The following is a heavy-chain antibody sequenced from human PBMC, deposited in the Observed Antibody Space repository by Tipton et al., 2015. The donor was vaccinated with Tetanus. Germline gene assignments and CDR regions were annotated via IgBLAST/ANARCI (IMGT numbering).Heavy chain of an antibody. J-gene: IGHJ3*02. CDR2: ISFDGADN. D-gene: IGHD1-26*01. CDR3: ARVKGRTGRYRYALDM. Sequence: SLRLSCVGSGFTFHHHALHWVRQAPGKGLDWVAVISFDGADNSYADSVKGRLTVSRDNSKNTAYLQLNSLTPDDSGFYYCARVKGRTGRYRYALDMWGGGTRVTVSS. CDR1: GFTFHHHA. V-gene: IGHV3-30*11.